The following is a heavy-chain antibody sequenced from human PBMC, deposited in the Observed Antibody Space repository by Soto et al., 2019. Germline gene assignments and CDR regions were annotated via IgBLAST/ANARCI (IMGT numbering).Heavy chain of an antibody. D-gene: IGHD5-18*01. CDR2: ISSSGSTI. CDR3: ASPVDTAMAPDY. V-gene: IGHV3-48*03. J-gene: IGHJ4*02. CDR1: GFTFSSYE. Sequence: GGSLRLSCAASGFTFSSYEMNWVRQAPGKGLEWVSYISSSGSTIYYADSVKGRFTISRDNAKNSLYLQMNSLRAEDTAVYYCASPVDTAMAPDYWGQGTLVTVSS.